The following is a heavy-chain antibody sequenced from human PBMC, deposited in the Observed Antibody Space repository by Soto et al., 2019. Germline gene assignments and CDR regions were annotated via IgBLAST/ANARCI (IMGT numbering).Heavy chain of an antibody. V-gene: IGHV3-48*03. J-gene: IGHJ4*01. CDR3: VRDRPAIVAPCIGY. D-gene: IGHD1-26*01. Sequence: PGGSLRLSCAASGFTFRSYELNWVRQAPGKGLEWVAYISCSCRPTEYADSVKGRFTISRDNARDSLYLQMNSLRAEDAAIYYFVRDRPAIVAPCIGYWRHGTLVTVFS. CDR1: GFTFRSYE. CDR2: ISCSCRPT.